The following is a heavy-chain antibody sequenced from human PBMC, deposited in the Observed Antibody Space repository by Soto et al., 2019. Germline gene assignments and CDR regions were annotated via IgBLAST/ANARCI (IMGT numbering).Heavy chain of an antibody. CDR2: ISYDGSNK. CDR3: ARACVGGWFGNIRTGKYNWFDP. Sequence: GGSLRLSCAASGFTFSSYAMHWVRQAPGKGLEWVAVISYDGSNKYYADSVKGRFTISRDNSKNTLYLQMNSLRAEDTAVYYCARACVGGWFGNIRTGKYNWFDPWGQGTLVTVSS. D-gene: IGHD3-10*01. V-gene: IGHV3-30-3*01. J-gene: IGHJ5*02. CDR1: GFTFSSYA.